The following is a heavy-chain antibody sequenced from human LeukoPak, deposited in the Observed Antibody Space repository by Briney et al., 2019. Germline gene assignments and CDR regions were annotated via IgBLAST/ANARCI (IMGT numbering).Heavy chain of an antibody. CDR1: GFTFSSYW. Sequence: GGSLRLSCAASGFTFSSYWMHWVRQAPGKGLVWVSRINSDGSSTSYADSVKGRFTISRDNAKNTLYLQMNSLRAEDTAVYYCARPKSEMVAATPPDYWGQGILVTVSS. D-gene: IGHD2-15*01. CDR2: INSDGSST. J-gene: IGHJ4*02. V-gene: IGHV3-74*01. CDR3: ARPKSEMVAATPPDY.